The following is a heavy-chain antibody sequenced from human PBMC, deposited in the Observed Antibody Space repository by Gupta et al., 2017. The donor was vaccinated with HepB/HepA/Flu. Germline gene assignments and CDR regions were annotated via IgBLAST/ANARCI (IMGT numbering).Heavy chain of an antibody. D-gene: IGHD5-18*01. CDR3: ARGAYTYSAGFDY. Sequence: QVQLVESGGGVVQPGRSLRLSCAASGFRFSNYAMQWVRQAPGKGLEWVAIIWYDGSNKYYTDSVKGRFTISRDNSKNTVYLQMNSLRPEDTAVYYCARGAYTYSAGFDYWGQGALVTVSS. CDR2: IWYDGSNK. J-gene: IGHJ4*02. CDR1: GFRFSNYA. V-gene: IGHV3-33*01.